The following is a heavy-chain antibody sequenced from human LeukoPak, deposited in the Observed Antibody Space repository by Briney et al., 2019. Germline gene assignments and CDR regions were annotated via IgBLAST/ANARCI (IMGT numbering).Heavy chain of an antibody. CDR2: ISFSSTYI. CDR1: GFTFSSYN. V-gene: IGHV3-21*01. Sequence: GGSLRLSCAASGFTFSSYNMNWVRQAPGKGLEWVSSISFSSTYIYYADSVKGRFTISRDNAKNSLYLQMNSLRAEDTAVYYCARSGYCSSTSCYWGHYWGQGTLVTVSS. J-gene: IGHJ4*02. CDR3: ARSGYCSSTSCYWGHY. D-gene: IGHD2-2*01.